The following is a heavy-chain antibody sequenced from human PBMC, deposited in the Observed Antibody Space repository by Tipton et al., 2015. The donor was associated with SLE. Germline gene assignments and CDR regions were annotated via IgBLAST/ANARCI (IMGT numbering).Heavy chain of an antibody. J-gene: IGHJ2*01. V-gene: IGHV4-59*08. Sequence: TLSLTCTVSGGSISGYYWSWIRQPPGKGLDWIGYIYYGGNTNYNPSLKSRVTISLDTSKSQFSLRRSSVTAADTALYYSARKRELGGALYWSYDLGGRDTLITVSS. CDR3: ARKRELGGALYWSYDL. D-gene: IGHD7-27*01. CDR1: GGSISGYY. CDR2: IYYGGNT.